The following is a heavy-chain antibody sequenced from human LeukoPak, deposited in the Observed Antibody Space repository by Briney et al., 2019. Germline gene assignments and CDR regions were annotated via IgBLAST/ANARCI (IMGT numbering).Heavy chain of an antibody. Sequence: SVRVSCKASGYTFTDYYIHWVRQAPGQGLEWMGGIIPIFGTANYAQKFQGRVTITADESTSTAYMELSSLRSEDTAVYYCATSYDSSGYYYGDGAFDIWGQGTMVTVSS. CDR2: IIPIFGTA. CDR1: GYTFTDYY. D-gene: IGHD3-22*01. J-gene: IGHJ3*02. V-gene: IGHV1-69*13. CDR3: ATSYDSSGYYYGDGAFDI.